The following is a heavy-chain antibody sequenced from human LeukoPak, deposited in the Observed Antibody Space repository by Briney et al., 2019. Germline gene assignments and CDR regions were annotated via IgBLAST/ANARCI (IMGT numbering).Heavy chain of an antibody. Sequence: PSVTLSLTCTVSGGSISGYYWSWTRQSPAKGLEWIGYIYYTGSTYYNPSLKSRVTMSVDTSKNQFSLRLRSVTAADTAVYYCAREIADASGSNYYYYGMDVWGQGTTVTVSS. J-gene: IGHJ6*02. V-gene: IGHV4-59*01. CDR1: GGSISGYY. CDR2: IYYTGST. D-gene: IGHD3-10*01. CDR3: AREIADASGSNYYYYGMDV.